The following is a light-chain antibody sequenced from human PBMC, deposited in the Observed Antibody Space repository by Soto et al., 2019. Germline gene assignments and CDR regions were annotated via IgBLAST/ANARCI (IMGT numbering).Light chain of an antibody. CDR3: QQYNNWPRMYT. CDR2: GAS. V-gene: IGKV3-15*01. CDR1: QSVSSN. J-gene: IGKJ2*01. Sequence: EIVMTQSPATLSVSPGERATLSCRASQSVSSNLAWYQQKPGQAPRLLIYGASTRATGIPARFSGSGSGTEFTLTISSMQYEDFAVYYCQQYNNWPRMYTFGQGTKLEIK.